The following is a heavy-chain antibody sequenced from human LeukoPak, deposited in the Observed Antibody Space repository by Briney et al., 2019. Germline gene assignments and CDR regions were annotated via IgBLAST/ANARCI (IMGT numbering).Heavy chain of an antibody. Sequence: PSETLSLTCAVYGGSFSGYYWSWIRQPPGKGLEWIGEINHSGSTNYNPSLKSRVTISVDTSKNQFSLKLSSVTAADTAVYYCARQGNYYDSSGLLDYWGQGTLVTVSS. CDR2: INHSGST. CDR3: ARQGNYYDSSGLLDY. D-gene: IGHD3-22*01. CDR1: GGSFSGYY. J-gene: IGHJ4*02. V-gene: IGHV4-34*01.